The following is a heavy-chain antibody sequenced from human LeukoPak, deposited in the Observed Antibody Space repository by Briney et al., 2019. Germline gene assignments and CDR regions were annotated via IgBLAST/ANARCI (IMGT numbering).Heavy chain of an antibody. Sequence: SETLSLTCTVSGVSISRDYWTWIRQPPGKGLEWIGYIHYSGSTSYNPSLKSRVTISVDTSKNQFSLKLTSVTSADTAVYYCARDAGATAYWGQGALVTVSS. J-gene: IGHJ4*02. CDR2: IHYSGST. V-gene: IGHV4-59*01. CDR3: ARDAGATAY. D-gene: IGHD4/OR15-4a*01. CDR1: GVSISRDY.